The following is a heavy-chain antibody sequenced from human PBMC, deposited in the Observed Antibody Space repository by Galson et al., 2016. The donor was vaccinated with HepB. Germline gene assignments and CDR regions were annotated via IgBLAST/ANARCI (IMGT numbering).Heavy chain of an antibody. CDR3: AKDVAVTLPGVYCEY. CDR2: TYYRSKWFN. J-gene: IGHJ4*02. CDR1: GDSVSSNSAA. V-gene: IGHV6-1*01. D-gene: IGHD4-17*01. Sequence: CAISGDSVSSNSAAWNWIRQSPSRGLEWLGRTYYRSKWFNNDSDSVRGRFTISRDNYKTTVSLQMSSLRAGDPAVYYCAKDVAVTLPGVYCEYWGQGTLVTVSS.